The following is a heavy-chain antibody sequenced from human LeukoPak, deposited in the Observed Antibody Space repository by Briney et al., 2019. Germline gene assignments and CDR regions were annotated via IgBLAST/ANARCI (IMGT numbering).Heavy chain of an antibody. Sequence: GGSLRLSCAASGFTFSSYWMSWVRQTPGKGLEWAANIKQDGSEKYYVDSVKGRFTISRDNAKNSLYLQMNSLRAEDTAVYYCARDYYDFWSGYFYWGQGTLVTVSS. CDR1: GFTFSSYW. V-gene: IGHV3-7*01. CDR3: ARDYYDFWSGYFY. J-gene: IGHJ4*02. CDR2: IKQDGSEK. D-gene: IGHD3-3*01.